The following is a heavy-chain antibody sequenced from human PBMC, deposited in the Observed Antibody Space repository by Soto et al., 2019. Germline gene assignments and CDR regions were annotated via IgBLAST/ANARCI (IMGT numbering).Heavy chain of an antibody. Sequence: QVQLVQSGAEVKKPGASVKVSCKASGYRFTNYYIHWVRQALGQGLEWMARIRPSGGSKIYAQKFQGRVTLTRDTSTSTVYMELSGLRSEDTALYYCARDGDNYDFDYWGQGTLVTVSS. V-gene: IGHV1-46*01. J-gene: IGHJ4*02. D-gene: IGHD3-16*01. CDR2: IRPSGGSK. CDR1: GYRFTNYY. CDR3: ARDGDNYDFDY.